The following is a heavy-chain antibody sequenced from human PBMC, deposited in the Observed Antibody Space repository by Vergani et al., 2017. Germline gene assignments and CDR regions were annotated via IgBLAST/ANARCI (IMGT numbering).Heavy chain of an antibody. CDR3: AGVDFWGGYDY. D-gene: IGHD3-3*01. CDR2: ISSSSSYI. CDR1: GFTFSSYS. J-gene: IGHJ4*02. V-gene: IGHV3-21*01. Sequence: EVQLVESGGGLVKPGGSLRLSCAASGFTFSSYSMNWVRQAPGKGLEWVSSISSSSSYIYYADSVKGRFTISRDNAKNSLYLQMNSLRAEDTAVYYCAGVDFWGGYDYWGQGTLVTVSS.